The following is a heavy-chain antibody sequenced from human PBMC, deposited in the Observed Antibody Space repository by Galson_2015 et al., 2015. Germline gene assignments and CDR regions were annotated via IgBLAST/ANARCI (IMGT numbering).Heavy chain of an antibody. Sequence: SVKVSCKASGYTFTSYAMHWVRQAPGQRLEWMGWMNPNSGNTGYAQKFQGRVTMTRNTSISTAYMELSSLRSEDTAVYYCARAGGIAVAGTGYWGQGTLVTVSS. CDR3: ARAGGIAVAGTGY. J-gene: IGHJ4*02. CDR1: GYTFTSYA. CDR2: MNPNSGNT. V-gene: IGHV1-8*02. D-gene: IGHD6-19*01.